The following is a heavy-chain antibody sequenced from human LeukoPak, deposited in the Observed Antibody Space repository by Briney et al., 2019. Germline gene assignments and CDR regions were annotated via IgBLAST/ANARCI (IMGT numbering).Heavy chain of an antibody. CDR1: GYSISSGYY. D-gene: IGHD3-22*01. J-gene: IGHJ4*02. Sequence: PSETLSLTCTVSGYSISSGYYWGWIRQPPGKGLEWIGSIYHSGSTYYNPSLKSRVAISVDTSKNQFSLKLSSVTAADTAVYYCARVDTYYNDSSGYYIDYWGQGTLVTVSS. V-gene: IGHV4-38-2*02. CDR2: IYHSGST. CDR3: ARVDTYYNDSSGYYIDY.